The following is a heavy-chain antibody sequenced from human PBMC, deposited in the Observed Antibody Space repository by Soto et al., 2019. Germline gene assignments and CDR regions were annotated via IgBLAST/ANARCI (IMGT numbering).Heavy chain of an antibody. V-gene: IGHV3-21*01. CDR3: ARECYGSGIGLALGGMDV. D-gene: IGHD3-10*01. J-gene: IGHJ6*02. Sequence: EVQLVESGGGLVMPGGSLRLSCTTSGFTFSSYSMNWVRQAPGKGLEWVSSISSSSSYIYYADSVKGRFTISRDNAKNSLYLQMNSLRAEDTAVYYCARECYGSGIGLALGGMDVWGQGTTVTVSS. CDR2: ISSSSSYI. CDR1: GFTFSSYS.